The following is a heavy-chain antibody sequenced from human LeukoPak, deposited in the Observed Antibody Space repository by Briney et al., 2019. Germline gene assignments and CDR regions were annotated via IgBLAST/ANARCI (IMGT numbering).Heavy chain of an antibody. CDR3: AKDIAVAGTVDY. V-gene: IGHV3-30*18. J-gene: IGHJ4*02. CDR1: GFTFSSYG. Sequence: GGSLRHSCAASGFTFSSYGMHWVRQAPGKGLEWVAVISYDGSNKYYADSVKGRFTISRDNSKNTLYLQMNSLRAEDTAVYYCAKDIAVAGTVDYWGQGTLVTVSS. CDR2: ISYDGSNK. D-gene: IGHD6-19*01.